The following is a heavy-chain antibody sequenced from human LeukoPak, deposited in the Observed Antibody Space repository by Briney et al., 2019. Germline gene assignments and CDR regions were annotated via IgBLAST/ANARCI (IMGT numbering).Heavy chain of an antibody. V-gene: IGHV3-23*01. CDR2: ISGSGDST. CDR1: GFTFSSFA. CDR3: AKHNWNYDS. J-gene: IGHJ5*01. Sequence: GGSLRLSCAASGFTFSSFAMSWVRQAPGKGLEWVSVISGSGDSTYYADSVKGRFTISRDNSKNSLYLQMSSLRTEDTALYYCAKHNWNYDSWGQGTLVTVSS. D-gene: IGHD1-1*01.